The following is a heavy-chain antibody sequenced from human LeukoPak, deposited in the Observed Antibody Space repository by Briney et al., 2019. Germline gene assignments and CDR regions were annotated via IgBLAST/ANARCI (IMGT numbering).Heavy chain of an antibody. J-gene: IGHJ6*03. D-gene: IGHD2-15*01. Sequence: GGSLRLSCAASGFTFSGYSMSWVRQAPGKGLEWVSSISDDSNYIYYADSVEGRFTISRDNAKNSLYLQMNSLRAEDTAVYYCAKDGGSRFDYYYMDVWGKGTTVTVSS. V-gene: IGHV3-21*04. CDR2: ISDDSNYI. CDR3: AKDGGSRFDYYYMDV. CDR1: GFTFSGYS.